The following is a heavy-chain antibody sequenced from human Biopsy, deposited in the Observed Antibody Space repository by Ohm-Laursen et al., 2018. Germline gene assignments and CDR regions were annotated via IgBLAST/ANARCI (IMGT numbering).Heavy chain of an antibody. CDR1: GFTVSSNY. V-gene: IGHV3-53*01. Sequence: SLRLSCSASGFTVSSNYMSWVRQAPGKGLEWVPFIYSGGTTYYADSVKGRFTISRDNSKNTLYLQMNSLRAEDTAVYYCARRLTTSFGMDVWGQGTTVTVSS. J-gene: IGHJ6*02. CDR2: IYSGGTT. D-gene: IGHD4/OR15-4a*01. CDR3: ARRLTTSFGMDV.